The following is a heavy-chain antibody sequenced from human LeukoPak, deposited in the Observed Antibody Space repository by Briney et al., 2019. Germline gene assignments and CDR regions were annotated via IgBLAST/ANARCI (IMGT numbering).Heavy chain of an antibody. CDR1: GFTFSSYG. CDR3: ARVMYCTNGVCGALDY. CDR2: MWYDGSNK. V-gene: IGHV3-33*01. J-gene: IGHJ4*02. D-gene: IGHD2-8*01. Sequence: PGGSLRLSCAASGFTFSSYGMHWVRQAPGKGLEWVAVMWYDGSNKYYADSVKGRFTISRDNSKNTLYLQMNSLRAEDTAVYYCARVMYCTNGVCGALDYWGQGTLVTVSS.